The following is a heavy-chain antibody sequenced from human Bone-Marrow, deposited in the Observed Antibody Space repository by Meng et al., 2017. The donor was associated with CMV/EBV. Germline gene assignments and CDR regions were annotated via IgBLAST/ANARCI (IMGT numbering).Heavy chain of an antibody. D-gene: IGHD3-10*01. CDR3: AREFRDYYGSGIATDAFDI. J-gene: IGHJ3*02. Sequence: LSSYAMHWVRQAAGKGLEWVAVISYDGSNKYYADYVKGRFTISRDNSKNTLYLQMNSLRAEDTAVYYCAREFRDYYGSGIATDAFDIWGQGTMVTVSS. V-gene: IGHV3-30-3*01. CDR1: LSSYA. CDR2: ISYDGSNK.